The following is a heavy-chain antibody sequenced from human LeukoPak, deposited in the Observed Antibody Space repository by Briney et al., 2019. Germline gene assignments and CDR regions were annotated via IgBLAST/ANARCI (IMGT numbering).Heavy chain of an antibody. CDR3: ATYAVAGTEY. Sequence: GGPLRLSCAAPGFTFSTYSMNWVRQAPGKGLEWVSYISSSSTTIYHAASVKGRFTISRDNAKNSLYLQMNSLRDEDTAMYYCATYAVAGTEYWGQGTLLTVSS. CDR2: ISSSSTTI. CDR1: GFTFSTYS. V-gene: IGHV3-48*02. J-gene: IGHJ4*02. D-gene: IGHD6-19*01.